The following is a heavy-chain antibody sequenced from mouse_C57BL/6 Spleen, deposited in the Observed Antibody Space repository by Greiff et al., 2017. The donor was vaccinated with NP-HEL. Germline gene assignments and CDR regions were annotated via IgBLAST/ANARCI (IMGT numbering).Heavy chain of an antibody. CDR2: ISSGSSTI. J-gene: IGHJ2*01. CDR1: GFTFSDYG. Sequence: EVKLVESGGGLVKPGGSLKLSCAASGFTFSDYGMHWVRQAPEKGLEWVAYISSGSSTIYSADTVKGRFTISRDNAKNTLFLQMTSLRSEDTAMYYCARNYGSSYVYFDYWGQGTTLTVSS. V-gene: IGHV5-17*01. D-gene: IGHD1-1*01. CDR3: ARNYGSSYVYFDY.